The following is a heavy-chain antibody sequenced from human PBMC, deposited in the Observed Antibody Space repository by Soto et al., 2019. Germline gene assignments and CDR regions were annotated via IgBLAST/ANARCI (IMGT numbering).Heavy chain of an antibody. CDR2: IWNDGSKK. CDR1: GFTFSSSG. D-gene: IGHD3-22*01. J-gene: IGHJ4*02. CDR3: ARAPFTIYDTSGYYDY. V-gene: IGHV3-33*01. Sequence: GGSLRLSCAASGFTFSSSGMHWVRQAPGKGLEWVAIIWNDGSKKYYADSVKGRFTISRDNSKNTVYLQMNSLRAEDTAVYYCARAPFTIYDTSGYYDYWGQGTLVTVS.